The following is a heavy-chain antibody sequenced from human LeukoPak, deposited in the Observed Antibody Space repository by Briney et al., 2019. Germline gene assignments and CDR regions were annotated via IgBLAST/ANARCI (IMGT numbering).Heavy chain of an antibody. D-gene: IGHD6-19*01. CDR3: ARAYGSGWYIF. J-gene: IGHJ4*02. Sequence: SETLSLTCAVYGGSFSGYYWSWIRQPPGKGLEWIGEINHSGSTNYNPSLKSRVTISVDTSKNQFSLKLSSVTAADTAVYYCARAYGSGWYIFWGQGTLVTVSS. V-gene: IGHV4-34*01. CDR1: GGSFSGYY. CDR2: INHSGST.